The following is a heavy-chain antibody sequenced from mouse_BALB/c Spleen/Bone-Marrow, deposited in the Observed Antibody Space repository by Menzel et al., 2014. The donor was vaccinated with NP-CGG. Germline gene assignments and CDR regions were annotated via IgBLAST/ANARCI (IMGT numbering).Heavy chain of an antibody. V-gene: IGHV5-12*02. Sequence: EVQVVESGGGLVQPGGSLKLSCATSGFTFSDYYMYWVRQTPEKRLEWVAYISNGGGSTYYPDTVKGRFTISRDNAKNTLYLQMISLKSEDTAMYYCTRDRYYGNSFAYWGQGTLVTVSA. CDR1: GFTFSDYY. D-gene: IGHD2-1*01. CDR3: TRDRYYGNSFAY. J-gene: IGHJ3*01. CDR2: ISNGGGST.